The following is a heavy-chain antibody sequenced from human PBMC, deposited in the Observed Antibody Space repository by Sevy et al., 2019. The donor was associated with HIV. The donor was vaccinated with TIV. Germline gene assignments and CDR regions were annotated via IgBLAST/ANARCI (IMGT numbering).Heavy chain of an antibody. CDR3: AREGCTRPHDY. Sequence: GGSLRLSCAASGFAFYDYSMSWIRQAPGKGLEWVATLYCGCGKINYADSVKGRFTISRDNSKNSIYLQMDNLRVEDTALYYCAREGCTRPHDYWGQGTRVTVSS. J-gene: IGHJ4*02. V-gene: IGHV3-23*01. CDR2: LYCGCGKI. D-gene: IGHD2-8*01. CDR1: GFAFYDYS.